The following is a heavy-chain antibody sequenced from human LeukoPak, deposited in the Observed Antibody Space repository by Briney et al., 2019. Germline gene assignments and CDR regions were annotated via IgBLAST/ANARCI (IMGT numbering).Heavy chain of an antibody. V-gene: IGHV4-61*02. D-gene: IGHD3-22*01. CDR3: ARVGSSGTYQFDY. CDR1: GGSISSGNYY. Sequence: SQTLSLTCTVSGGSISSGNYYWSWIRQPAGKELEWIGRIYTSGSTNYNPSLKSRVTISGDTSKNQFSLKLSSVTAADTAFYYCARVGSSGTYQFDYWGQGTLVTVSS. J-gene: IGHJ4*02. CDR2: IYTSGST.